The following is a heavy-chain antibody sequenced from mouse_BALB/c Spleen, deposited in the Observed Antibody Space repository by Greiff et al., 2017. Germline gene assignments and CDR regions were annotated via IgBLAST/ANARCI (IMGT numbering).Heavy chain of an antibody. CDR3: ARQDYGYAMDY. CDR1: GFTFSSYG. Sequence: EVKLVESGGDLVKPGGSLKLSCAASGFTFSSYGMSWVRQTPDKRLEWVATISSGGSYTYYPDSVKGRFTISRDNAKNTLYLQMSSLKSEDTAMYYCARQDYGYAMDYWGQGTSVTVSS. V-gene: IGHV5-6*01. D-gene: IGHD1-1*02. J-gene: IGHJ4*01. CDR2: ISSGGSYT.